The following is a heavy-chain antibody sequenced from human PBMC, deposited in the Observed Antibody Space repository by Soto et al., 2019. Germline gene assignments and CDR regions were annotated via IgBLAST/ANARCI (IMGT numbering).Heavy chain of an antibody. Sequence: EVQLLESGGGLVQPGGSLRLSCAASGFTFSSYSMSWVRQAPGKGLEWLSALYDLDGTYYADSVKGRFTTSSDSSRTTVYLQMNSLRPDDTAVYSCATWHLQEHAYDIWGQGTTVIVSS. D-gene: IGHD1-1*01. CDR2: LYDLDGT. J-gene: IGHJ3*02. CDR1: GFTFSSYS. CDR3: ATWHLQEHAYDI. V-gene: IGHV3-23*01.